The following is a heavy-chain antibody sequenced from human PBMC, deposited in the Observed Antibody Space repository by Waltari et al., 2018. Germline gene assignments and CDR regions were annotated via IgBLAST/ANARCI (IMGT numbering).Heavy chain of an antibody. CDR2: IYSGGST. Sequence: EVQLVESGGGLIQPGGSLRLSCAASGFTVSSNSMSWVRQAPGKGLEWVSVIYSGGSTYYADSVKGRFTISRDNSKNTLYLQMNSLRAEDTAVYYCARLKTTVTAAGNDYWGQGTLVTVSS. CDR3: ARLKTTVTAAGNDY. CDR1: GFTVSSNS. D-gene: IGHD4-17*01. V-gene: IGHV3-53*01. J-gene: IGHJ4*02.